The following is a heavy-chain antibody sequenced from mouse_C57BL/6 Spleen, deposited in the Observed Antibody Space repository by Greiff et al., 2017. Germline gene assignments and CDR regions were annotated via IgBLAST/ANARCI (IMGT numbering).Heavy chain of an antibody. CDR3: ARGSVYYGSSYGFAY. J-gene: IGHJ3*01. Sequence: EVQLQQSGPGLVKPSQSLSLTCSVTGYSITSGYYWNWIRQFPGNKLEWMGYISYDGSNNYNPSLKNRISITRDTSKNQFFLKLNSVTTEDTATYYCARGSVYYGSSYGFAYWGQGTLVTVSA. D-gene: IGHD1-1*01. CDR1: GYSITSGYY. CDR2: ISYDGSN. V-gene: IGHV3-6*01.